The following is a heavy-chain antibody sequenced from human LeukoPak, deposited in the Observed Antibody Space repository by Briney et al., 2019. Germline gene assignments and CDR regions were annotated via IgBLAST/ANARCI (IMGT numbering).Heavy chain of an antibody. V-gene: IGHV3-23*01. CDR3: AGYYCSSGTCRKYLDY. Sequence: GGSLRLSCAASGFTFSSYAMSWVRQAPGKGLEWVSTISAAGGITYHADSVKGRFAISRDNSKNTLFLQMSSLRAEDTAVYYCAGYYCSSGTCRKYLDYWGQGTLVTVSS. D-gene: IGHD2-15*01. CDR1: GFTFSSYA. CDR2: ISAAGGIT. J-gene: IGHJ4*02.